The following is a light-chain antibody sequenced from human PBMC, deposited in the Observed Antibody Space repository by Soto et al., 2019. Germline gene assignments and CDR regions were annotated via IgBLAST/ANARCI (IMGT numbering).Light chain of an antibody. Sequence: EIVLTQSPGTLSLSPGERATLSCRASQSVSSPYLDWYQQKPGQAPRLLISYASSRATGIPDRFSGSGTGADFTLTISRLEPEDLAVYVFQHWGSSLTFGGGAKGDIK. J-gene: IGKJ4*01. CDR2: YAS. V-gene: IGKV3-20*01. CDR1: QSVSSPY. CDR3: QHWGSSLT.